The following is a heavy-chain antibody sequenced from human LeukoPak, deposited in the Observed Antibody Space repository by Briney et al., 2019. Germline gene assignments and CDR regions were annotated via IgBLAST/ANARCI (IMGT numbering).Heavy chain of an antibody. V-gene: IGHV1-18*01. CDR2: ISAYNGNT. D-gene: IGHD1-26*01. CDR1: GYTFTSYG. J-gene: IGHJ3*02. CDR3: ARIKSGSYYEDAFDI. Sequence: GASVKVSCKASGYTFTSYGISWVRQAPGQGLEWMGWISAYNGNTNYAQKLQGRVTMTTDTSTSTAYMELSRLRSDDTAVYYCARIKSGSYYEDAFDIWGQGTMVTVSS.